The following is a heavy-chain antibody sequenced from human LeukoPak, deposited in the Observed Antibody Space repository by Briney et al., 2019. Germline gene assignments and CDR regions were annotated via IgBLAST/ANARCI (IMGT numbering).Heavy chain of an antibody. CDR1: GGSISSYY. D-gene: IGHD3-10*01. J-gene: IGHJ4*02. V-gene: IGHV4-59*01. CDR2: IYYSGST. Sequence: SETLSLTCTVSGGSISSYYWSWIRQPPGKGLEWIGYIYYSGSTNYNPSLTSRVTISVDTSKNQFSLKLSSVTAADTAVYYCASYGSGSYKYWGQGTLVTVSS. CDR3: ASYGSGSYKY.